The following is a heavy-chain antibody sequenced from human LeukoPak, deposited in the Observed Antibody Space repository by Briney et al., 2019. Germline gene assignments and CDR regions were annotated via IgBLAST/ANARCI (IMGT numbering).Heavy chain of an antibody. CDR2: IYYSGTT. CDR3: AGEITSSCHH. CDR1: GGSISSSNYY. J-gene: IGHJ1*01. D-gene: IGHD1-14*01. Sequence: SETLSLTCTVSGGSISSSNYYWGWVRQPPGKGLEWIGSIYYSGTTFYKPALKSRVTISVDTSKNQFSLKLSSVTAADTAVYYCAGEITSSCHHWGQGTLVIVSS. V-gene: IGHV4-39*01.